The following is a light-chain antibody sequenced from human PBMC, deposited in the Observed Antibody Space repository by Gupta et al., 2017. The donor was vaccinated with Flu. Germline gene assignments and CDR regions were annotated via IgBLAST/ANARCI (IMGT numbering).Light chain of an antibody. CDR3: AAWDDSLNGHYV. Sequence: QSVLAQPPSVSGTPGQRVTISCSGSNSNIGSNTVNWYQQVPGTAPKLLMYGNNQRPSGVPDRFSGSKSGTSASLAISGLQSEDGADYYCAAWDDSLNGHYVFGTGTKVTVL. V-gene: IGLV1-44*01. CDR2: GNN. J-gene: IGLJ1*01. CDR1: NSNIGSNT.